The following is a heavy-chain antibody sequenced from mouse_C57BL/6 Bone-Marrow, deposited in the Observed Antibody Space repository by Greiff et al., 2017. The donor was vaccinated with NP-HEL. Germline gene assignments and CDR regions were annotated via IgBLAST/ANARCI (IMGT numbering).Heavy chain of an antibody. CDR3: AREGITHAMGY. CDR2: INYDGSST. Sequence: EVKLMESEGGLVQPGSSMKLSCTASGFTFSDYYMAWVRQVPEKGLEWVANINYDGSSTYYLDSLKSRFIISRDNAKNILYLQMSSLKSEDTATYYCAREGITHAMGYWGQGTSVTVSS. V-gene: IGHV5-16*01. CDR1: GFTFSDYY. D-gene: IGHD1-1*01. J-gene: IGHJ4*01.